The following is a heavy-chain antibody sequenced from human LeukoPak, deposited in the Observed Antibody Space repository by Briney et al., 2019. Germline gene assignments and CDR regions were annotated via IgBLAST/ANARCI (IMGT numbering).Heavy chain of an antibody. J-gene: IGHJ4*02. CDR2: ISGSGGST. Sequence: GGSLRLSCAASGFTFSSYAMSWVRQAAGKGLEWVSAISGSGGSTYYADSVKGRFTISRDNSKNTLYLQMNSLRAEDTAVYYCAKSNGYDFWSGYYDYWGQGTLVTVSS. D-gene: IGHD3-3*01. CDR1: GFTFSSYA. V-gene: IGHV3-23*01. CDR3: AKSNGYDFWSGYYDY.